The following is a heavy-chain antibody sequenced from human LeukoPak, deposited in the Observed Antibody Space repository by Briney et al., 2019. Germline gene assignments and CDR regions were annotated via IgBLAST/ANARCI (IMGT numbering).Heavy chain of an antibody. D-gene: IGHD2-2*01. Sequence: NXVXQAXGKGLECVSYISSSSSTIYYADSVKGRFTISRDNAKNSLYLQMNSLRAEDTAVYYCARGEDIVVVPAALAFDIWGQGTMVTVSS. J-gene: IGHJ3*02. CDR2: ISSSSSTI. V-gene: IGHV3-48*01. CDR3: ARGEDIVVVPAALAFDI.